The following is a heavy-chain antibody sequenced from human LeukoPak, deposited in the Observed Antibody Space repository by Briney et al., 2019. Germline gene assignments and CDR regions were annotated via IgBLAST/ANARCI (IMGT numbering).Heavy chain of an antibody. J-gene: IGHJ5*02. CDR1: GISISSHY. Sequence: PSETLSLTCSVSGISISSHYWSWIRQPAGKGLEWIGRLYTSGGTNYNPSLKSRVTMSVDTSKNQFSLRLSSVTAADTAVYYCARVQGFSYTYDWFDPWGQGTLVTVSS. CDR2: LYTSGGT. V-gene: IGHV4-4*07. CDR3: ARVQGFSYTYDWFDP. D-gene: IGHD5-18*01.